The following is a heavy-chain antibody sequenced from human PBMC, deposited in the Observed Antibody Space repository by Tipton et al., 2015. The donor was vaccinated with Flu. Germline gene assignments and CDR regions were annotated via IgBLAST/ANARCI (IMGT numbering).Heavy chain of an antibody. CDR2: IDPSGGST. CDR3: ARRSRYHYDSSGYYHLDY. CDR1: GYTFTAYY. D-gene: IGHD3-22*01. Sequence: QLVQSGAEVKKPGASVKLSCKTSGYTFTAYYMHWVRQAPGQGLEWMGIIDPSGGSTNYALKFQGRVTMTRDKSTSTFYMELTRLRSDDTAVYYCARRSRYHYDSSGYYHLDYWGQGTLVTVSS. J-gene: IGHJ4*02. V-gene: IGHV1-46*01.